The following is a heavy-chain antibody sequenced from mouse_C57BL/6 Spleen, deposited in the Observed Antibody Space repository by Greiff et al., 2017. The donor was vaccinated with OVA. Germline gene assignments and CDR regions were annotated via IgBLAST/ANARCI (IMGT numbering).Heavy chain of an antibody. Sequence: VQLKESGPELVKPGASVKISCKASGYSFTDYNMNWVKQSNGKSLEWIGVINPNYGTTSYNQKFKGKATLTVDQSSSTAYMQLNSLTSEDSAVYYCARSERDGRELGLDYWGQGTTLTVSS. CDR2: INPNYGTT. CDR3: ARSERDGRELGLDY. D-gene: IGHD4-1*01. CDR1: GYSFTDYN. J-gene: IGHJ2*01. V-gene: IGHV1-39*01.